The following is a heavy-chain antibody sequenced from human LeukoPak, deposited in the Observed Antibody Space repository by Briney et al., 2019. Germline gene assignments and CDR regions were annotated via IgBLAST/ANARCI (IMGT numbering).Heavy chain of an antibody. J-gene: IGHJ4*02. D-gene: IGHD3-10*01. CDR3: ARDGVGYYYGSGSYCVY. CDR2: INPNSGGT. CDR1: GYTFTGYY. Sequence: ASVKVSCKASGYTFTGYYIHWVRQAPGQGLEWMGWINPNSGGTNYAQKLQGRVTMTTDTSTSTAYMELRSLRSDDTAVYYCARDGVGYYYGSGSYCVYWGQGTLVTVSS. V-gene: IGHV1-2*02.